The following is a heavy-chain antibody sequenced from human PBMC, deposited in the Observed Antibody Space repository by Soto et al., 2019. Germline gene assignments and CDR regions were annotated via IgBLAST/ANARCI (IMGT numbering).Heavy chain of an antibody. V-gene: IGHV6-1*01. D-gene: IGHD6-6*01. J-gene: IGHJ6*02. CDR3: ASSSIAARQYYYYYGMDV. CDR1: GDSVSSNSAA. Sequence: SQTLSLTCVISGDSVSSNSAAWNWIRQSPSRGLEWLGRTYYRSKWYNDYAVSVKSRITINPDTSKNQFSLQLNSVTPEDTAVYYCASSSIAARQYYYYYGMDVWGQGTRSPSP. CDR2: TYYRSKWYN.